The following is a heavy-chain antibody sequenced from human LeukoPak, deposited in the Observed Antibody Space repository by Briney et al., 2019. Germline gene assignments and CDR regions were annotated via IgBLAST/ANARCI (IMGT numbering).Heavy chain of an antibody. J-gene: IGHJ4*02. D-gene: IGHD4-17*01. CDR3: ARGDDYGALPVDY. CDR1: GFTFSSYD. Sequence: GGSLRLSCAASGFTFSSYDMHWVRQAPGKGLEWVSVVYSNNSTYYADSVKGRFTISRDSSKNTLYLQMNSLRAEDTAMYYCARGDDYGALPVDYWGQGTLVTVSS. CDR2: VYSNNST. V-gene: IGHV3-66*01.